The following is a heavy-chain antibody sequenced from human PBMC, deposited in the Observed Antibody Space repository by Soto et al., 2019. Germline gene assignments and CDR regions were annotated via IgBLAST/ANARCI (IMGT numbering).Heavy chain of an antibody. D-gene: IGHD3-10*02. V-gene: IGHV3-74*01. CDR2: INSDGSST. J-gene: IGHJ4*02. CDR1: GFAFSGYW. CDR3: ARVEKYYALRSTYYVFDY. Sequence: EVQLVESGGGLVQPGGSLRLSCAASGFAFSGYWMHWVRQAPGKGLVCVSRINSDGSSTNYADYVKGRFTISRDNAKNTLFLQMNSLSAEDTAVYYCARVEKYYALRSTYYVFDYWGQGALVTVSS.